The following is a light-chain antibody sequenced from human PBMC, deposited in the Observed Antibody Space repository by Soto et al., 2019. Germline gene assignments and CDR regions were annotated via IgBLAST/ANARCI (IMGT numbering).Light chain of an antibody. CDR1: QSVGRH. J-gene: IGKJ5*01. Sequence: EIVKTPSLTTLSVAPVQISTLRCMASQSVGRHLAWYQQKPGQAPRLLIYGASTRATGIPASISGSGSGTEFTLTISSLQSEDFGVSYCQQYRTWPPINCGQGTRREIK. CDR2: GAS. CDR3: QQYRTWPPIN. V-gene: IGKV3-15*01.